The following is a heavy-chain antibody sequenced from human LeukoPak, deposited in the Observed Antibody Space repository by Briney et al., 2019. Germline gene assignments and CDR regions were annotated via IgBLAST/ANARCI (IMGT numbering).Heavy chain of an antibody. J-gene: IGHJ4*02. Sequence: GGSLRLSCAASGFTFSDYYMSWLRQAPGKGLEWVSYISSSGSTIYYADSVKGRFTISRDNAKNSLYLQMNSLRAEDTAVYYCARDSSMIVVVDYWGQGTLVTVSS. V-gene: IGHV3-11*01. D-gene: IGHD3-22*01. CDR3: ARDSSMIVVVDY. CDR2: ISSSGSTI. CDR1: GFTFSDYY.